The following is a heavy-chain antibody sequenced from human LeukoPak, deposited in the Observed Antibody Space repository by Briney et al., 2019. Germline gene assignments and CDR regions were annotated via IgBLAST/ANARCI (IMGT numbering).Heavy chain of an antibody. J-gene: IGHJ6*03. Sequence: SVKVSCKASGGIFSSYAISWVRQAPGQGLEWMGGIIPIFGTANYAQKFQGRVTITADESTSTAYMELSSLRSEDTAVYYCARAMVRGVRPPYYYYYYLDVWGKGTTVTVSS. CDR1: GGIFSSYA. D-gene: IGHD3-10*01. CDR3: ARAMVRGVRPPYYYYYYLDV. CDR2: IIPIFGTA. V-gene: IGHV1-69*13.